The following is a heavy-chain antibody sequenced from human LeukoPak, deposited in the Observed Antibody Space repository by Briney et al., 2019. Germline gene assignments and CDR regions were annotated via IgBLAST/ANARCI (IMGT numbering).Heavy chain of an antibody. J-gene: IGHJ6*02. CDR3: ARGHYFNYYYGVDV. CDR2: IIPIFGTA. Sequence: SVKVSCKASGYTFTTFGISWVRQAPGQGLEWMGGIIPIFGTANYAQKFQGRVTITADESTSTAYMELSSLRSEDTAVYYCARGHYFNYYYGVDVWGQGTTVTVSS. D-gene: IGHD2/OR15-2a*01. CDR1: GYTFTTFG. V-gene: IGHV1-69*13.